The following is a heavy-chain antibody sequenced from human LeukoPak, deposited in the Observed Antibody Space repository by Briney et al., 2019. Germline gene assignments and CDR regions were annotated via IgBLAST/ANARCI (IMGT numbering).Heavy chain of an antibody. CDR2: ISDDGGHT. J-gene: IGHJ4*02. V-gene: IGHV3-74*01. D-gene: IGHD5-24*01. Sequence: GGSLRLSCAASGFTFSNYWMHWVRQAPGKGLVWVSRISDDGGHTFYADSVKGRFAMSRDNAKNTLLLQMNSLRAEDTAVYYCARVTGGYNLVDYWGQGTLVTVSS. CDR3: ARVTGGYNLVDY. CDR1: GFTFSNYW.